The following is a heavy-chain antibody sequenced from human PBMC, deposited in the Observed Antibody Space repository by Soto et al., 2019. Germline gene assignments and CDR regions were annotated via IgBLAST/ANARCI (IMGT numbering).Heavy chain of an antibody. Sequence: GGSLILSCAASGFTFDDYAMHWVRQAPGKGLEWVSGISWNSGSIGYADSVKGRFTISRDNAKNSLYLQMNSLRAEDTALYYCAKEGYDMLTGYYTDYGMDVWGQGTTVTVSS. D-gene: IGHD3-9*01. CDR1: GFTFDDYA. CDR3: AKEGYDMLTGYYTDYGMDV. CDR2: ISWNSGSI. J-gene: IGHJ6*02. V-gene: IGHV3-9*01.